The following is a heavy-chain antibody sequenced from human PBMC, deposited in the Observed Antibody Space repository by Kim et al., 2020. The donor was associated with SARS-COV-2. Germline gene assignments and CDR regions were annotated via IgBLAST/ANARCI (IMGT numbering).Heavy chain of an antibody. V-gene: IGHV3-30*07. J-gene: IGHJ4*02. CDR3: ARADIGYCSSTSCAPPAY. Sequence: GRFTISRDNSKNTLYLQMTSLRAEDTAVYYCARADIGYCSSTSCAPPAYWGQGTLVTVSS. D-gene: IGHD2-2*01.